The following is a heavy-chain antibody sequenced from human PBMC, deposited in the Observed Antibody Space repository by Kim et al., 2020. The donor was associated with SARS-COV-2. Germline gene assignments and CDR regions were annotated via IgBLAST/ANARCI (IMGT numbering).Heavy chain of an antibody. D-gene: IGHD3-9*01. CDR2: IYYSGST. CDR1: GGSISSSSYY. J-gene: IGHJ4*02. V-gene: IGHV4-39*01. Sequence: SETLSLTCTVSGGSISSSSYYWGWIRQPPGKGLEWIGSIYYSGSTYYNPSLKSRVTISVDTSKNQFSLKLSSVTAADTAVYYCASTTVLRYFDWLLSGQIDYWGQGTLVPVSS. CDR3: ASTTVLRYFDWLLSGQIDY.